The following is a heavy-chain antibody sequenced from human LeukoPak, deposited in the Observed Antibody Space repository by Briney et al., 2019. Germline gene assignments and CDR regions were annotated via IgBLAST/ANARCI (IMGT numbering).Heavy chain of an antibody. Sequence: PSETLSLTCAVYGGSFSGYYWSWIRQPPGKGLEWIGEINHSGSTNYNPSLKSRVTISVDTSKNQFSLKLSSVTAADTAVYYCAGRWTQYDCFDPWGQGILVTVSS. D-gene: IGHD3/OR15-3a*01. CDR3: AGRWTQYDCFDP. V-gene: IGHV4-34*01. CDR2: INHSGST. CDR1: GGSFSGYY. J-gene: IGHJ5*02.